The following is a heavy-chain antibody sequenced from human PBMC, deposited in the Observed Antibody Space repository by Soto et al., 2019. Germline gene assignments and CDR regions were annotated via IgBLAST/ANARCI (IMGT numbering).Heavy chain of an antibody. CDR3: ASFTSGYAEWFDP. D-gene: IGHD5-12*01. V-gene: IGHV4-59*01. Sequence: PSETLSLTCTVSGGSISSYYWSWIRQPPGKGLEWIGYIYYSGSTNYNPSLKSRVTISVDTSKNQFSLKLSSVTAADTAVCYCASFTSGYAEWFDPWGQGTLVTVS. J-gene: IGHJ5*02. CDR1: GGSISSYY. CDR2: IYYSGST.